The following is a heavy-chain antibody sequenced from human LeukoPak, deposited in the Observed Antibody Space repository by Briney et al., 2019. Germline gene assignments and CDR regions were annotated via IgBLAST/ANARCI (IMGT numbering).Heavy chain of an antibody. CDR1: GFTFSSYA. CDR2: IYSGGST. V-gene: IGHV3-66*01. CDR3: ATYIAAADAFDI. Sequence: GGSLRLSCAASGFTFSSYAMSWVRQAPGRGLEWVSAIYSGGSTYYADSVKGRFTISRDNSKNTLYLQMNSLRAEDTAVYYCATYIAAADAFDIWGQGTMVTVSS. J-gene: IGHJ3*02. D-gene: IGHD6-13*01.